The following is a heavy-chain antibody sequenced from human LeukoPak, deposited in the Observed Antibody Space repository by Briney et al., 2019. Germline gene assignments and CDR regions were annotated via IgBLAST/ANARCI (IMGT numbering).Heavy chain of an antibody. D-gene: IGHD1-20*01. Sequence: GGSLRLSCAASGFTFSSYAMSWVRQAPGKGLEWVSAISGSGGSTYYADSVKGRFTISRDNSKNTLYLQMNSLRAEDTAVYYCAEKMSITAASQVDYWGQGTLVTVSS. J-gene: IGHJ4*02. V-gene: IGHV3-23*01. CDR2: ISGSGGST. CDR1: GFTFSSYA. CDR3: AEKMSITAASQVDY.